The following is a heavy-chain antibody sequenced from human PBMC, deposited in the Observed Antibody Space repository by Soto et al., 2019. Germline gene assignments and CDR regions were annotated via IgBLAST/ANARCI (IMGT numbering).Heavy chain of an antibody. Sequence: SPTLSLTCAISGDSISSNRGSWNWIRQSPSRGLEWLGRTYYRSKWENDYAASVKGRITINPDTSKNQVSLQLNSVTPDDTAVYFCASGKGGLHIFDYWGRGTLVTVSS. CDR1: GDSISSNRGS. J-gene: IGHJ4*02. CDR2: TYYRSKWEN. V-gene: IGHV6-1*01. CDR3: ASGKGGLHIFDY. D-gene: IGHD1-26*01.